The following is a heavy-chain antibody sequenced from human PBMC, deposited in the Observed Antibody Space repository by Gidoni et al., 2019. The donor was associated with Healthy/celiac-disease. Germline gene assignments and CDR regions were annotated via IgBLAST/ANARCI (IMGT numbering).Heavy chain of an antibody. V-gene: IGHV3-23*01. CDR2: ISGSGGST. D-gene: IGHD3-22*01. CDR3: AKERRLSGYYGY. J-gene: IGHJ4*02. Sequence: EVQLLESGGGLVQPGGSLRRSCAAAGFTFSSYAMSWVRQAPGKGLEWVSAISGSGGSTYYADSVKGRFTISRDNSKNTLYLQMNSLRAEDTAVYYCAKERRLSGYYGYWGQGTLVTVSS. CDR1: GFTFSSYA.